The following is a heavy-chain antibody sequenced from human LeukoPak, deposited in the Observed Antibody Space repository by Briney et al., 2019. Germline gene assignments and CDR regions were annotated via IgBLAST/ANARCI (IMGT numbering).Heavy chain of an antibody. CDR1: GGPFSGYY. Sequence: SETLSLTCAVYGGPFSGYYWSWIRQPPGKGLEWIGEFNHSGSTNYNPSLKSRVTISVDTSKNQFSLKLSSVTAADTAVYYCARWGETAYYYDSSGYYLDYWGQGTLVTVSS. J-gene: IGHJ4*02. CDR3: ARWGETAYYYDSSGYYLDY. CDR2: FNHSGST. V-gene: IGHV4-34*01. D-gene: IGHD3-22*01.